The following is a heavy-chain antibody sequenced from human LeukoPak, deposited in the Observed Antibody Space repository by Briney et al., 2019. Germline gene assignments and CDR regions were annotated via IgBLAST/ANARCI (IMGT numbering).Heavy chain of an antibody. J-gene: IGHJ2*01. CDR2: ISGSGGTT. CDR3: AKSMTLQWRGFFDL. Sequence: GGSLRLSCAASGFTFSSYAMTWVRQAPGKGLEWVSAISGSGGTTYYADSVKGRFTISRDNSKNTLYLQMNSLRAEDAAVYYCAKSMTLQWRGFFDLWGRGTHVTVSS. V-gene: IGHV3-23*01. D-gene: IGHD6-19*01. CDR1: GFTFSSYA.